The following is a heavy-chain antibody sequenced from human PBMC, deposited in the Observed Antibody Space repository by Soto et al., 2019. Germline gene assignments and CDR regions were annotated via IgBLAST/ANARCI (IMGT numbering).Heavy chain of an antibody. CDR2: MSYTGNT. V-gene: IGHV4-59*01. CDR3: ARADTTIVPLAQ. Sequence: SETLSLTCTVSGGSISGYFWNWIRQPPGKGLEWIGYMSYTGNTNYNPSLTSRVSISVDTSKNQFSLNLNSVTAADTAVYYWARADTTIVPLAQWGQGTLVTVSS. J-gene: IGHJ4*02. CDR1: GGSISGYF. D-gene: IGHD3-10*01.